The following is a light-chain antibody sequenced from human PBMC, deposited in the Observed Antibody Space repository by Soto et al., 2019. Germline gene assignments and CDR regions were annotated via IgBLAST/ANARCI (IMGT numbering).Light chain of an antibody. CDR2: WAS. V-gene: IGKV4-1*01. CDR1: QSVLSSSNNRNF. J-gene: IGKJ1*01. Sequence: DIVMSQSPDSLAVSLVERATINCKSSQSVLSSSNNRNFLAWYQQKAGQPPKLLINWASSRASGVPDRFSGSGSGTEFTLTISSLQAEDVAVYYCHQYYGSPLTFGQGTKVEIK. CDR3: HQYYGSPLT.